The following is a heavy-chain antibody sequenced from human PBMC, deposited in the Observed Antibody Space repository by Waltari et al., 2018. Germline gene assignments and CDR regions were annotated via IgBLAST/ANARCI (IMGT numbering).Heavy chain of an antibody. CDR1: GYTLTELS. CDR3: ATWSLQVPAAMSYYYGMDV. Sequence: QVQLVQSGAEVKKPGASVKVSCKVSGYTLTELSMHWVRQAPGKGLEWMGGCDPEDGETIYAQKFQGRVTMTEDTSTDTAYMELSSLRSEDTAVYYCATWSLQVPAAMSYYYGMDVWGQGTTVTVSS. CDR2: CDPEDGET. D-gene: IGHD2-2*01. V-gene: IGHV1-24*01. J-gene: IGHJ6*02.